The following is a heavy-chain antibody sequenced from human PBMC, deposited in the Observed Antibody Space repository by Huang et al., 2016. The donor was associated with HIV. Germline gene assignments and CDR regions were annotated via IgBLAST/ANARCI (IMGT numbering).Heavy chain of an antibody. J-gene: IGHJ4*02. D-gene: IGHD3-9*01. V-gene: IGHV1-24*01. CDR2: LDPEIGET. CDR1: EYTLPELS. Sequence: QVQLVQSRAEVKKPGASVKVSSKVAEYTLPELSIHWVWQPPGKGLEWMGGLDPEIGETIYAQKFQGRVTMTEDTSTGTAFMELRGLRPEDTAVYYCATGFDVFFDFWGQGTLVTVSS. CDR3: ATGFDVFFDF.